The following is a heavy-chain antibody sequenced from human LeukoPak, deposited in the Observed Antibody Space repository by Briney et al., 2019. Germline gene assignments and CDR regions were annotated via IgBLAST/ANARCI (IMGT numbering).Heavy chain of an antibody. D-gene: IGHD5-18*01. Sequence: GGSLRLSCAASGFTLSSYEMNWVRQAPGKGLEWVSYISSSGSTTYYADSVKGRFTISRDNAKNSLYLQMNSLRAEDTAVYYCARKLSDTVMDNWGQGTLVTVSS. CDR2: ISSSGSTT. J-gene: IGHJ4*02. CDR1: GFTLSSYE. CDR3: ARKLSDTVMDN. V-gene: IGHV3-48*03.